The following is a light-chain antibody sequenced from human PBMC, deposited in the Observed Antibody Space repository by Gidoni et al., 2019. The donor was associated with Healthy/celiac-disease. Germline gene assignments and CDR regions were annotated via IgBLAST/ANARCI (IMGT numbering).Light chain of an antibody. V-gene: IGKV1-6*01. J-gene: IGKJ2*01. CDR2: AAS. CDR1: QGIRND. Sequence: AIQMTQSPSSLSASVGDRVTITCRASQGIRNDLGWDQQKPGKAPKLLIYAASSLQSGVPSRFSGSGSGTDFTLTISSLQPEDFATYYWLQDYNYPYTFGQGTKLEIK. CDR3: LQDYNYPYT.